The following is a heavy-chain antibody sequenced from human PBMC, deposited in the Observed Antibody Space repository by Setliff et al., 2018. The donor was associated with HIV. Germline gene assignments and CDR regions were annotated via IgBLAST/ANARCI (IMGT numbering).Heavy chain of an antibody. CDR3: ARVRLGLRQYWFDS. CDR1: GGSFSDYY. J-gene: IGHJ5*01. CDR2: INHSGST. Sequence: NPSETLSLTCAVYGGSFSDYYWSWIRQPPGKGLEWIGEINHSGSTNYNPSLKRRVTISVDTSKNQFSLKLNSVTAADTAVYYCARVRLGLRQYWFDSWGQGSPVTVSS. D-gene: IGHD1-7*01. V-gene: IGHV4-34*01.